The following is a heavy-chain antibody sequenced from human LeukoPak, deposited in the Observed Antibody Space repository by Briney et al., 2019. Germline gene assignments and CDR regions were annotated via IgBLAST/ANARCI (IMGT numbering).Heavy chain of an antibody. CDR2: INHSGST. CDR1: GGSFSGYY. V-gene: IGHV4-34*01. D-gene: IGHD6-6*01. Sequence: KPSETLSLTCAVYGGSFSGYYWSWIRQPPGKGLEWIGEINHSGSTNYNPSLKSRLTISVDTSKNQFSLKLSSVTAADTAVCYCARLGGGRQLVSYWGQGTLVTVSP. J-gene: IGHJ4*02. CDR3: ARLGGGRQLVSY.